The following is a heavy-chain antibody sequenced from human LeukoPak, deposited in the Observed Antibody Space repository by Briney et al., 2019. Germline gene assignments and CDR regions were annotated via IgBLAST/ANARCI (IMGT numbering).Heavy chain of an antibody. J-gene: IGHJ4*02. CDR3: ARVGDYALKD. V-gene: IGHV4-59*12. Sequence: KPSETLSLTCTVSGGSISSYYWSWIRQPPGKGLEWIGYIYYSGSTDYNPSLKSRVTMSVDTSKNQFSLKLNSVTAADTAVYYCARVGDYALKDWGQGTLVTVSS. CDR1: GGSISSYY. D-gene: IGHD3-16*01. CDR2: IYYSGST.